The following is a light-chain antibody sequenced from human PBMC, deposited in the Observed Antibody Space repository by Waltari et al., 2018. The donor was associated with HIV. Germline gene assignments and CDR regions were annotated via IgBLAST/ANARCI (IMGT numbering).Light chain of an antibody. CDR3: QESFSDTFT. CDR1: QTIDSY. Sequence: DIQMTQSPSSLSASIGDKVTITCRASQTIDSYLKWYQQKSGKAHKLLIYAASTLQSGVPSMISVSRSVTDFTLTIAGLQPEDVAIYFCQESFSDTFTFGPGTKVEI. J-gene: IGKJ3*01. CDR2: AAS. V-gene: IGKV1-39*01.